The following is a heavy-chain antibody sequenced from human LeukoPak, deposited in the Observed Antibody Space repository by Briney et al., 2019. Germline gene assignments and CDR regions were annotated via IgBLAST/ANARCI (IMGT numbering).Heavy chain of an antibody. V-gene: IGHV3-23*01. CDR1: GFTFSTYG. CDR2: ISGSGGSA. CDR3: AKDIVVVTAGSNAFDI. Sequence: GGSLRLSCAASGFTFSTYGMGWVRQAPGEGLEWVSAISGSGGSAYYADSVKGRFTISRDNSKNTLYLQMNSLRAEDTAVYYCAKDIVVVTAGSNAFDIWGQGTMVTVSS. D-gene: IGHD2-21*02. J-gene: IGHJ3*02.